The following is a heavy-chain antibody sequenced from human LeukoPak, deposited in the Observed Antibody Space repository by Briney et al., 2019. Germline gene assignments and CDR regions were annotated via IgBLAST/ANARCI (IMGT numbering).Heavy chain of an antibody. Sequence: SETLSLTCTVSGGSISSYYWSWLRQPPGKGLEWVGYIYTSGSTNYNPSLKSRVTISVDTSKNQFSLKLSSVTAADTAVYYCARHAVEMAYFDYWGQGTLVTVSS. J-gene: IGHJ4*02. CDR3: ARHAVEMAYFDY. V-gene: IGHV4-4*09. D-gene: IGHD5-24*01. CDR1: GGSISSYY. CDR2: IYTSGST.